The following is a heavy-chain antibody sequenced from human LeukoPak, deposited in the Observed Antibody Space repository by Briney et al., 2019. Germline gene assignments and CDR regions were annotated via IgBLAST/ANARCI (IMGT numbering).Heavy chain of an antibody. CDR1: GYTFTGYY. J-gene: IGHJ4*02. Sequence: ASVKVSCKASGYTFTGYYMHWVRQAPGQGLEWMGWINPNSGGTNYAQKFQGRVTMTRDTSISTVYMELSRLRSDDTAVYYCASISVGASQYFDYWGQGTLVTVSS. CDR2: INPNSGGT. CDR3: ASISVGASQYFDY. V-gene: IGHV1-2*02. D-gene: IGHD1-26*01.